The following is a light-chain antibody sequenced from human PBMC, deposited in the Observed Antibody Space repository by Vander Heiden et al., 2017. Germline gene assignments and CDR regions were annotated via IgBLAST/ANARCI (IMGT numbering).Light chain of an antibody. CDR2: DVS. V-gene: IGLV2-14*03. J-gene: IGLJ2*01. CDR3: SSDTSSSTLV. CDR1: SSYVGGYNY. Sequence: QSALSQPASVSGSPGQSITISYTGTSSYVGGYNYVSWYQQHPGKAPILMIYDVSNRPSGVANRFSGSKSGNTAFLTSSGRQAEDDADYYCSSDTSSSTLVFGGGTKLTVL.